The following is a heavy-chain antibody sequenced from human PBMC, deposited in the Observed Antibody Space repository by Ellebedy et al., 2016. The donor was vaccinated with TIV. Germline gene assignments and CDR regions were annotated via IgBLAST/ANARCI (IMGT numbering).Heavy chain of an antibody. CDR2: ISYDGSNK. Sequence: LSLTXAASGFTFSSYAMHWVRQAPGKGLEWVAVISYDGSNKYYADSVKGRFTISRDNSKNTLYLQMNSLRAEDTAVYYCAKRGVGSSWYFEYFQHWGQGTLVTVSS. CDR3: AKRGVGSSWYFEYFQH. V-gene: IGHV3-30*04. D-gene: IGHD6-13*01. J-gene: IGHJ1*01. CDR1: GFTFSSYA.